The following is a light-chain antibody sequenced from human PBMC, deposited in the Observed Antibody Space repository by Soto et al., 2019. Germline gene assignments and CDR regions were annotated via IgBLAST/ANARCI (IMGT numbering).Light chain of an antibody. CDR3: GAWDSSLSAGV. Sequence: QSVLTQPPSVSAAPGQKVTISCSGSSYNIGANYVSWYQQLPGTAPKLLIYDNDKRPSGIPDRFSVSKSGTSATLGITGLQTGDEADYYCGAWDSSLSAGVFGGGTQLTVL. V-gene: IGLV1-51*01. J-gene: IGLJ2*01. CDR2: DND. CDR1: SYNIGANY.